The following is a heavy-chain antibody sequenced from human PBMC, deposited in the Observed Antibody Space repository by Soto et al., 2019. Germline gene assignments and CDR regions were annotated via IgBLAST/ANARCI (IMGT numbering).Heavy chain of an antibody. V-gene: IGHV1-18*01. Sequence: QVQLVQSGAEVKKPGASVKVSCKASGYTFTSYGISWVRQAPGQGLEWMGWISAYNGNTNYAQKLQGRVTMTTDTSTSTAYMELRSLRSDDTAVYYCARVCRRDGYNYYYYYGMDVWGQGTTVTVSS. CDR2: ISAYNGNT. CDR3: ARVCRRDGYNYYYYYGMDV. D-gene: IGHD5-12*01. J-gene: IGHJ6*02. CDR1: GYTFTSYG.